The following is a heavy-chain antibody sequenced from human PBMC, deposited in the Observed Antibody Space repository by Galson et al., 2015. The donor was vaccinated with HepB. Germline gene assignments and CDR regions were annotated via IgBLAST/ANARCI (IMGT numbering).Heavy chain of an antibody. CDR2: ISSSSSYI. J-gene: IGHJ5*02. Sequence: SLRLSCAASGFTFSSYSMNWVRQAPGKGLEWVSSISSSSSYIYYADSVKGRFTISRDNAKNSLYLQMNSLRAEDTAVYYCARDLLGYGDYVRVDGWFDPWGQGTLVTVSS. D-gene: IGHD4-17*01. V-gene: IGHV3-21*01. CDR3: ARDLLGYGDYVRVDGWFDP. CDR1: GFTFSSYS.